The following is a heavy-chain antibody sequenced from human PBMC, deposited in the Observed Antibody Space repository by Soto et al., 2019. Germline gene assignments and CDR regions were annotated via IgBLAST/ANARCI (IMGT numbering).Heavy chain of an antibody. CDR1: GFTFSSYG. D-gene: IGHD3-3*01. J-gene: IGHJ6*02. V-gene: IGHV3-30*18. Sequence: QVQLVESGGGVVQPGRSLRLSCAASGFTFSSYGMHWVRQAPGKGLEWVAVISHDGSNKYYADSVKGRFTISRDNSKNTLYLQMNSLRAEDTAVYYCAKDLVVDFGLWSGGDYYYGMDVWGQGTTVTVSS. CDR2: ISHDGSNK. CDR3: AKDLVVDFGLWSGGDYYYGMDV.